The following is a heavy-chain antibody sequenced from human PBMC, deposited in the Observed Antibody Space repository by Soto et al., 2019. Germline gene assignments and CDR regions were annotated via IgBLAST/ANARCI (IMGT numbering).Heavy chain of an antibody. V-gene: IGHV1-69*12. CDR2: IIPIFGTA. Sequence: QVQLVQSGAEVKKPGSSVKVSCKASGDTFSSYAISWVRQAPGQGLEWMGGIIPIFGTANYAQKFQGRVTITADESTSTAYMELNSVRSEDTAVYYRASDDYYASGGNYPSRAVYNWGQGTLVTVSS. D-gene: IGHD3-22*01. CDR3: ASDDYYASGGNYPSRAVYN. CDR1: GDTFSSYA. J-gene: IGHJ4*02.